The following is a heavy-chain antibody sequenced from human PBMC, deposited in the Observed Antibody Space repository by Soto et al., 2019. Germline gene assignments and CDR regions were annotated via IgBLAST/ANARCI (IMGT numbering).Heavy chain of an antibody. D-gene: IGHD2-15*01. CDR3: AYLPCSGGSCYWFSFSGMDV. V-gene: IGHV2-5*02. CDR1: GFSLSTSGVG. Sequence: QITLKESGPSLVKPTQTLTLTCTFSGFSLSTSGVGVAWIRQPPGKALEWLALIYWDDDKRYRPSLESSLTLTKDTSKFQVVLPMTNMDSVDTATYFCAYLPCSGGSCYWFSFSGMDVWGQGTTVTVSS. J-gene: IGHJ6*02. CDR2: IYWDDDK.